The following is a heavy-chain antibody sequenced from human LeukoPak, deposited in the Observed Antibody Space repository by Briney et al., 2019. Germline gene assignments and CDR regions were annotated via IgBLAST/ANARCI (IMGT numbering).Heavy chain of an antibody. J-gene: IGHJ6*02. CDR1: GYTFTGYY. CDR3: ARVLAAAGTAYYYYYGMDV. V-gene: IGHV1-2*02. CDR2: INPNSGGT. D-gene: IGHD6-13*01. Sequence: ASVKVSCKASGYTFTGYYMHWVRQAPGQGLEWMGWINPNSGGTNYAQKFQGRVTMTRDTSISTAYMELSRLRSDDTAVYYCARVLAAAGTAYYYYYGMDVWGQGTTVTVSS.